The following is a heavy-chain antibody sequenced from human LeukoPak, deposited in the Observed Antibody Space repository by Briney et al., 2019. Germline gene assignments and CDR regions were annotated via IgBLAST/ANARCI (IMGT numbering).Heavy chain of an antibody. CDR1: GCTFTSYA. J-gene: IGHJ6*03. D-gene: IGHD5-18*01. CDR2: IIPIFGTA. Sequence: SVKVSCKASGCTFTSYAISWVRQAPGQGLEWMGGIIPIFGTANYAQKFQGRVTITADESTSTAYMELSSLRSEDTAVYYCALWLSSDYYYYYYMDVWGKGTTVTISS. CDR3: ALWLSSDYYYYYYMDV. V-gene: IGHV1-69*13.